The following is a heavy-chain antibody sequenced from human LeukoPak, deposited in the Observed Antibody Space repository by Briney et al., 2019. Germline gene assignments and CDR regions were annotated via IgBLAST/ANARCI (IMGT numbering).Heavy chain of an antibody. Sequence: PSGTLSLTCAVSGGSISSSNWWSWVRQPPGKGLEWIGEIYHSGSTNYNPSLKSRVTISVDKSKNQFSLQLNSVTPEDTAVYYCARGSVAAAGTVRFDYWGQGTLVTVSS. D-gene: IGHD6-13*01. V-gene: IGHV4-4*02. CDR2: IYHSGST. CDR1: GGSISSSNW. J-gene: IGHJ4*02. CDR3: ARGSVAAAGTVRFDY.